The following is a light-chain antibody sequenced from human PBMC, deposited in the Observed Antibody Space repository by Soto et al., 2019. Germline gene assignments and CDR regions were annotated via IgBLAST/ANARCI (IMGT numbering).Light chain of an antibody. V-gene: IGLV2-14*01. Sequence: QSALTQPASVSGSPGQSITISCTGTSSDVGGYDYVSWYQQHPGKAPKLMIYDVSDRPSGVPNRFSGSKSGNTASLTISGLQAEDEAHYYCTSYTSTNTHVVFGGGTKLTVL. CDR3: TSYTSTNTHVV. CDR2: DVS. CDR1: SSDVGGYDY. J-gene: IGLJ2*01.